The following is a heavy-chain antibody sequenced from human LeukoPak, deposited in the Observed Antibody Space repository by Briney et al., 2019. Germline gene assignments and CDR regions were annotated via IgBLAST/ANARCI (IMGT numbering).Heavy chain of an antibody. CDR2: INHSGST. D-gene: IGHD3-16*02. CDR3: ARRLYDYVWGSYRQGIDY. Sequence: NASETLSLTCAVYGGSFSGYYWSWIHQPPGKGLEWIGEINHSGSTNYNPSLKSRVTISVDTSKNQFSLKLSSVTAADTAVYYCARRLYDYVWGSYRQGIDYWGQGTLVTVSS. CDR1: GGSFSGYY. J-gene: IGHJ4*02. V-gene: IGHV4-34*01.